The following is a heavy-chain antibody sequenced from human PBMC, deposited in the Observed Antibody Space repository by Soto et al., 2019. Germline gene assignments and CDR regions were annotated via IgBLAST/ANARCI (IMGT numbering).Heavy chain of an antibody. CDR1: GGSISSSSYY. CDR2: IYYSGST. Sequence: QLQLQESGPGLVKPSETLSLTCTVSGGSISSSSYYWGWIRQPPGKGLEWIGSIYYSGSTYYNPSLKSRVTISVDTSKNQFSLKLSSVTAADTAVYYCARHGGCSGGSCYSFLPLPNWFDPWGQGTLVTVSS. V-gene: IGHV4-39*01. CDR3: ARHGGCSGGSCYSFLPLPNWFDP. D-gene: IGHD2-15*01. J-gene: IGHJ5*02.